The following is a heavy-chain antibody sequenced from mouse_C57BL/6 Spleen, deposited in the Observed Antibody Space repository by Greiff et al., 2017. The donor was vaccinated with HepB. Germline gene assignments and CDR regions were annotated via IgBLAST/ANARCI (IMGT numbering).Heavy chain of an antibody. V-gene: IGHV5-9-1*02. Sequence: EVNLVESGEGLVKPGGSLKLSCAASGFTFSSYAMSWVRQTPEKRLEWVAYISSGGDYIYYADTVKGRFTISRDNARNTLYLQMSSLKSEDTAMYYCTREGEYYGSSYNYAMDYWGQGTSVTVSS. CDR2: ISSGGDYI. CDR1: GFTFSSYA. CDR3: TREGEYYGSSYNYAMDY. D-gene: IGHD1-1*01. J-gene: IGHJ4*01.